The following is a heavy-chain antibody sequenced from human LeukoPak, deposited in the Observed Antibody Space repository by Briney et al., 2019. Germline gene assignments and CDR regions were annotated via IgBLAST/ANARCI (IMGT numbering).Heavy chain of an antibody. V-gene: IGHV3-21*01. CDR1: VFTFSSYS. D-gene: IGHD2-15*01. CDR3: ARGSVGGVVVAAMTPDAEYFQH. CDR2: ISSSSSYI. J-gene: IGHJ1*01. Sequence: GGSLRLSCAASVFTFSSYSMNWVRQAPGKGLEGVSSISSSSSYIYYADSVKGRFTISRDNTKNSLYLQMNSLRAEDTAVYYCARGSVGGVVVAAMTPDAEYFQHWGQGTLVTVSS.